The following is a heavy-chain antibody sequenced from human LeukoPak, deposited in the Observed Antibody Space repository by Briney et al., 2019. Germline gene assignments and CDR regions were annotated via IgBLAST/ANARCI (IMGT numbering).Heavy chain of an antibody. Sequence: ASVKVSCKASGYTFTGYHMHWVRQAPGQGLEWMGWINPKSGATNYAQNFQGRVTMTRDTSISTAYMGLSSLRSEDTAVYYCARGRTIYSGYDDNWFDPWGQGTLVTVSS. V-gene: IGHV1-2*02. J-gene: IGHJ5*02. CDR3: ARGRTIYSGYDDNWFDP. CDR2: INPKSGAT. CDR1: GYTFTGYH. D-gene: IGHD5-12*01.